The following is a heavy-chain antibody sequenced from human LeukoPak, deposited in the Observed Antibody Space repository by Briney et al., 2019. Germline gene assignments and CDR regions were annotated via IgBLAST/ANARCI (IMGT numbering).Heavy chain of an antibody. V-gene: IGHV2-5*02. D-gene: IGHD2-15*01. Sequence: SGPTLANPTQTLTLTCIFSGFSLSSSGECVGWIRQPPGQALEWIALIYWAGDERYSPSLKSRLPITKGTCKNQVVLTLTNIGPLEAATYFYAHRRGGPFFDPWGQGALVTVSS. CDR2: IYWAGDE. J-gene: IGHJ5*02. CDR3: AHRRGGPFFDP. CDR1: GFSLSSSGEC.